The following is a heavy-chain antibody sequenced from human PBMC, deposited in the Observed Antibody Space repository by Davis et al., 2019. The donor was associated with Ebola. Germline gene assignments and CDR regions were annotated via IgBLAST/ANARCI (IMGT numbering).Heavy chain of an antibody. CDR1: GDSISSSNW. CDR2: ISQSGST. Sequence: MPSETLSLTCAVSGDSISSSNWWSWVRQPPGKGLEWIGEISQSGSTNYNPSLKSRVTILVDTSKNQFSLKVSSVTAADTAVYHCARAGVGATFFDSWGQGTLVTVSS. V-gene: IGHV4-4*02. D-gene: IGHD1-26*01. J-gene: IGHJ4*02. CDR3: ARAGVGATFFDS.